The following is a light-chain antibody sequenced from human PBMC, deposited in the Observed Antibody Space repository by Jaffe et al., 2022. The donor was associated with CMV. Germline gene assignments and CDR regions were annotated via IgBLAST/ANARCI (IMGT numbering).Light chain of an antibody. V-gene: IGKV1-5*03. Sequence: DIQMTQSPSTLSASVGDRVTITCRASQSISSWLAWYQQKPGKAPKLLIYKASSLESGVPSSFSGSGSGTEFTLTISSLQPDDFATYYCQQYSSYSYTFGQGTMLEIK. CDR1: QSISSW. CDR3: QQYSSYSYT. J-gene: IGKJ2*01. CDR2: KAS.